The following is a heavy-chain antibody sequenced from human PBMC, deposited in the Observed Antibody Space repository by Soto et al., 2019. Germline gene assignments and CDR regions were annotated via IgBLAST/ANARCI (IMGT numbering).Heavy chain of an antibody. CDR1: GFTFTSSA. CDR3: AKGGRQWLVTSDFNY. Sequence: SVKVSCKASGFTFTSSAVQLVRQARGQRLEWIGWIVVGSGNTNYAQKFQERVTITRDMSTSTAYMELSSLRSEDTAVYYCAKGGRQWLVTSDFNYWGQGALVTVSS. CDR2: IVVGSGNT. V-gene: IGHV1-58*01. D-gene: IGHD6-19*01. J-gene: IGHJ4*02.